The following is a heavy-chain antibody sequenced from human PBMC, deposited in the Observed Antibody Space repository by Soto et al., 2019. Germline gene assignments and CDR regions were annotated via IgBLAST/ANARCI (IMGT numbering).Heavy chain of an antibody. J-gene: IGHJ5*02. Sequence: GESLKISCKGSGYSFTSYWIAWVRQVPGKGLEWMGIIYPSDSDTRYSPSFQGQVTISADKSISTAYLQWSSLKASDTAIYYCARNFGAYGGSNWFDRWGQGTLVTVSS. V-gene: IGHV5-51*01. CDR3: ARNFGAYGGSNWFDR. CDR1: GYSFTSYW. CDR2: IYPSDSDT. D-gene: IGHD4-17*01.